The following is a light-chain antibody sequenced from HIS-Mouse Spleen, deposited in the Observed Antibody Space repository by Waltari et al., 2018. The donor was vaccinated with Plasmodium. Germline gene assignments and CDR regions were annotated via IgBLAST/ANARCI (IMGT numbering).Light chain of an antibody. CDR1: SSDVGSYNL. V-gene: IGLV2-23*01. CDR2: EGS. CDR3: CSYAGSSTLV. Sequence: QSALTQPASVSGSPGQSITISCTGTSSDVGSYNLVSWYQQHPGKAPKRMIYEGSKRHSGVPNRCSGSKSGNTASLTISGLQAEDEADYYCCSYAGSSTLVFGGGTKLTVL. J-gene: IGLJ3*02.